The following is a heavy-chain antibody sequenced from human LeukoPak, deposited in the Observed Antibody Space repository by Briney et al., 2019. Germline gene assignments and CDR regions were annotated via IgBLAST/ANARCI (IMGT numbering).Heavy chain of an antibody. Sequence: PGGSLRLSCAVSGFTFSSYWMHWVRQVPGKGLVWVARINSDGSSTTYADFVKGRFTISRDNAKNTLYLQMNSLRAEDTAVYYCASRTDYYGSGSPLDYWGQGTLVTVSS. V-gene: IGHV3-74*01. J-gene: IGHJ4*02. CDR1: GFTFSSYW. D-gene: IGHD3-10*01. CDR3: ASRTDYYGSGSPLDY. CDR2: INSDGSST.